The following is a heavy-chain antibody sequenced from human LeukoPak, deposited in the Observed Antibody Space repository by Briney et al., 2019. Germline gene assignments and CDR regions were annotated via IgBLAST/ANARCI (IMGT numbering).Heavy chain of an antibody. V-gene: IGHV1-18*01. CDR1: XYTFTXXG. Sequence: ASXXVSXKXXXYTFTXXGITWXRXAPGQXLEWXXWXXNFDAKTNYAQKFDGRVTMTTDSSTSTAYLELIRLKSDDTAVFYCTRDLGTYTSYGGIFFDFWGQGTLVTVSS. CDR2: XXNFDAKT. D-gene: IGHD4/OR15-4a*01. J-gene: IGHJ4*02. CDR3: TRDLGTYTSYGGIFFDF.